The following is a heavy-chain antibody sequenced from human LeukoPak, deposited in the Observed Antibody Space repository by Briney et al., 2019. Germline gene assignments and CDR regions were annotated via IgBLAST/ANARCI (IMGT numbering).Heavy chain of an antibody. CDR1: GFTFSSYS. CDR2: ISSSSSTI. V-gene: IGHV3-48*01. Sequence: GGSLRLSCAASGFTFSSYSMNWVRQAPGKGLEWVSYISSSSSTIYYADSVKGRFTISRDNAKNSLYLQMNSLRAEDTAVYYCARALRYYYDSSGYSVYDYWGQGTLVTVSS. CDR3: ARALRYYYDSSGYSVYDY. D-gene: IGHD3-22*01. J-gene: IGHJ4*02.